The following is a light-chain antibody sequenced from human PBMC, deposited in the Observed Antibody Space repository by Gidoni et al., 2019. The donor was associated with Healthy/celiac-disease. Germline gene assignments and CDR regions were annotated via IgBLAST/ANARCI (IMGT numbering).Light chain of an antibody. J-gene: IGKJ3*01. CDR3: QQRRT. CDR1: QSVSSY. CDR2: DAS. V-gene: IGKV3-11*01. Sequence: RASQSVSSYLAWYQQKPGQAPRLLIYDASNRATGIPARFSGSGSGTDFTLTISSLEPEDFAVYYCQQRRTFGPGTKVDIK.